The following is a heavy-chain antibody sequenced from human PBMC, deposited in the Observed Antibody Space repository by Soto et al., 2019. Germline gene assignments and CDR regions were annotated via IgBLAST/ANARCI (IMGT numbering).Heavy chain of an antibody. CDR3: ARDSSQRGYSYGRFDY. Sequence: ASVKVCCKASGYTFTSYYMHWVRQAPGQGLEWMGIINPSGGSTSYAQKFQGRVTMTRDTSTSTVYMELSSLRSEDTAVYYCARDSSQRGYSYGRFDYWGQGTLVTVSS. V-gene: IGHV1-46*01. D-gene: IGHD5-18*01. CDR1: GYTFTSYY. J-gene: IGHJ4*02. CDR2: INPSGGST.